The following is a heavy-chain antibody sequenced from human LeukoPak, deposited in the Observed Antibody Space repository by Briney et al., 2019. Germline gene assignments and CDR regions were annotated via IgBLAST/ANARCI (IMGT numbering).Heavy chain of an antibody. D-gene: IGHD3-3*01. CDR3: ARDIGSIFGVVRVYWFDP. J-gene: IGHJ5*02. CDR2: ISAYNGNT. Sequence: GASVKVSCKASGYTFTSYGISWVRQAPGQGLEWMGWISAYNGNTNYAQKLQGRVTMTTDTSTSTAYMELRSLRSDDTAVYYCARDIGSIFGVVRVYWFDPWGQGTLVTVSS. CDR1: GYTFTSYG. V-gene: IGHV1-18*01.